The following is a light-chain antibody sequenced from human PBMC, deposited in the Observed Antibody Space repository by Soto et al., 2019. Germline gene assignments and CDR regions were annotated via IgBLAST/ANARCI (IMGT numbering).Light chain of an antibody. J-gene: IGLJ1*01. V-gene: IGLV2-8*01. CDR1: SSDVGGYNY. CDR3: LSYADTAYV. Sequence: QSVLTQPPSASLSPGQSVTISCAGTSSDVGGYNYVSLYQQYPGKVPKLMIYEVSERPSGVPDRFSGSKSGNTAFLTVSGLQAEDEADYYCLSYADTAYVFGTGTKVTVL. CDR2: EVS.